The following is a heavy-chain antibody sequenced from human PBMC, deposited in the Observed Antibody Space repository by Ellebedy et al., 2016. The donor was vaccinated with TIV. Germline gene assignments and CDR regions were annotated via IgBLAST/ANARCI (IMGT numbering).Heavy chain of an antibody. J-gene: IGHJ4*02. CDR2: IKQDGSEK. Sequence: GESLKISXAASGFTFSTYWMHWVRQAPGKGLEWVANIKQDGSEKYCVDSVKGRFTISRDNAKNSLYLQMNSLRAEDTAVYYCARDKVVGATYFDYWGQGTLVTVSS. V-gene: IGHV3-7*01. D-gene: IGHD1-26*01. CDR1: GFTFSTYW. CDR3: ARDKVVGATYFDY.